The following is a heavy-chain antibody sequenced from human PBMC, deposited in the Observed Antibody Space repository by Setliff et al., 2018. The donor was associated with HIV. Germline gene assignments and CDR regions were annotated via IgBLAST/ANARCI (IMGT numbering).Heavy chain of an antibody. J-gene: IGHJ4*02. V-gene: IGHV3-23*01. CDR2: ISGSGGNT. CDR1: GFTFTNYA. D-gene: IGHD2-21*01. Sequence: PGGSLRLSCAVSGFTFTNYAMSWVRQAPGKGLQWVSTISGSGGNTNYADSVKGRFTISRDNSKNTLDLQINSLRPEDTAVYYCVTRYCGESICPEFDYWGQGTLVTVSS. CDR3: VTRYCGESICPEFDY.